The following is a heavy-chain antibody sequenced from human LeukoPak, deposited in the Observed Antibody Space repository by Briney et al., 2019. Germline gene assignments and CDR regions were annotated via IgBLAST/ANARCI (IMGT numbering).Heavy chain of an antibody. D-gene: IGHD4-17*01. Sequence: SVTVSCKPSGYTFTDYYMHWIRQAPGQGRDGMGWINPFNGGPNLPPMPEGRVTMTRDTSISTAYMELSRLRSEDTAVYYCARVFGAVHTVTNYDAFENWGQGTMVSVSS. V-gene: IGHV1-2*02. CDR1: GYTFTDYY. CDR3: ARVFGAVHTVTNYDAFEN. J-gene: IGHJ3*02. CDR2: INPFNGGP.